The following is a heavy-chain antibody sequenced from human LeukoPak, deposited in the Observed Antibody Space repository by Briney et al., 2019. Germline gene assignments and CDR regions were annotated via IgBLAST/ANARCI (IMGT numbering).Heavy chain of an antibody. CDR1: GYAFTNYY. J-gene: IGHJ3*02. D-gene: IGHD1-1*01. CDR3: ARHTTGYNSPRDSFNI. V-gene: IGHV1-46*01. CDR2: ISPSGAST. Sequence: ASVKVSCKASGYAFTNYYMHWVRQAPGQGLEWMGMISPSGASTSYAQKFQGRVTMTRDVSTSTVYMELSSLRSEDTAVYYCARHTTGYNSPRDSFNIWGQGTMVTVSS.